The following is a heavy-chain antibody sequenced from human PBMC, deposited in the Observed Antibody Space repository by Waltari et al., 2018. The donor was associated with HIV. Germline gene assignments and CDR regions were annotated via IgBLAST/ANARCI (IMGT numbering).Heavy chain of an antibody. J-gene: IGHJ4*02. CDR1: GFTFSSFG. Sequence: EVQLVESGGGLVQPGGSLGLSFAASGFTFSSFGRGWVRQAPGKGLEWVANIKQDGSEKYYVDSVKGRFTISRDNAKNSLYLQMNSLRAEDTAVYYCARGDSSGWYYFDYWGQGTLVTVSS. V-gene: IGHV3-7*04. CDR2: IKQDGSEK. D-gene: IGHD6-19*01. CDR3: ARGDSSGWYYFDY.